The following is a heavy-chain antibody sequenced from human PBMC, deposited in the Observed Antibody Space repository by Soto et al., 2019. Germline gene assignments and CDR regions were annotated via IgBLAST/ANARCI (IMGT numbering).Heavy chain of an antibody. Sequence: QVQLVQSGAEVKKPGSSVKVSCKASGGTFSSYAISWVRQAPGQGLEWMGGLIPIFGTANYAQKFQGRVTITADKSTSTAYMELSSLRSEDTAVYYCARGFDGDYATYCYYGMDVWGQGTTVTVSS. D-gene: IGHD4-17*01. CDR1: GGTFSSYA. J-gene: IGHJ6*02. V-gene: IGHV1-69*06. CDR2: LIPIFGTA. CDR3: ARGFDGDYATYCYYGMDV.